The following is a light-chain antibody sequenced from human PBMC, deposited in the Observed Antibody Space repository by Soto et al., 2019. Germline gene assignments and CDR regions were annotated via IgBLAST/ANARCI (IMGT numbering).Light chain of an antibody. CDR3: SSYTSSGTLV. V-gene: IGLV2-14*01. CDR2: EVK. J-gene: IGLJ3*02. Sequence: QSALTQPASVSGSPGQSITISCAGTISDVGYYDYVSWYQQHPGKAPKLIIYEVKSRPSGVSPRFSGSKSGNTASLTISGLQAEDETDYYCSSYTSSGTLVFGGGTKLTVL. CDR1: ISDVGYYDY.